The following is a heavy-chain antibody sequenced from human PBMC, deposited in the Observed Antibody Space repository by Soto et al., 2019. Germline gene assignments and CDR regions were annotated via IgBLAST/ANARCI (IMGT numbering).Heavy chain of an antibody. J-gene: IGHJ5*02. CDR1: GGSIISGGYS. CDR3: ARGYVRDWFDP. V-gene: IGHV4-30-2*01. D-gene: IGHD3-16*01. CDR2: IYHSGST. Sequence: ASETLSLTCAVSGGSIISGGYSWGWIRQPPGKGLEWIGYIYHSGSTYYNPSLKSRVTISVDRSKNQFSLKLSSVTAADTAVYYCARGYVRDWFDPWGQGTLVTVSS.